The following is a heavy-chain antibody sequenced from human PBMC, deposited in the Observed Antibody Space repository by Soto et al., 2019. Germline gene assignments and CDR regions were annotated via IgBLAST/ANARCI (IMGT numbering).Heavy chain of an antibody. CDR3: ARLWLLNWFDP. CDR1: GGSISSSSYY. D-gene: IGHD3-22*01. J-gene: IGHJ5*02. CDR2: IYYSGST. Sequence: SETLSLTCTVSGGSISSSSYYWGWIRQPPGKGLEWIGSIYYSGSTYYNPSLKSRVTISVDTSKNQFSLKLSSVTAADTAVYYCARLWLLNWFDPWGQGTLVTVS. V-gene: IGHV4-39*01.